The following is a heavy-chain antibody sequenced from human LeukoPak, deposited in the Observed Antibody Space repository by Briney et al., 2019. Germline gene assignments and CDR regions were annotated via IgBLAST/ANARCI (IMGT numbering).Heavy chain of an antibody. Sequence: HAGGSLRLSCVVSGFTFSRYWMHWVRQAPGQGLVWVSRIKSDATITHYADSVKGRFTISRDNANNTLYLQMNSLSPEDTAMYYCARDHSGYCSSTSCYIEYFQHWGQGTLVTVSS. CDR2: IKSDATIT. V-gene: IGHV3-74*01. CDR3: ARDHSGYCSSTSCYIEYFQH. J-gene: IGHJ1*01. CDR1: GFTFSRYW. D-gene: IGHD2-2*02.